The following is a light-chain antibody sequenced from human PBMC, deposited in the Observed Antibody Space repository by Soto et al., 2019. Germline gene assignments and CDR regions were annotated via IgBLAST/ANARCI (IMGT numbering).Light chain of an antibody. J-gene: IGKJ3*01. CDR1: ESVSTY. CDR2: GAS. V-gene: IGKV3-20*01. CDR3: QHHGGSPLFT. Sequence: EIVLTQSPGTLSLSPGERATISCRASESVSTYLNWYQQKPGQAPRLLIYGASSRATGIPDRFSGSGSGTDFALTISRPEPEDFAVYYCQHHGGSPLFTFGPGTKVDIK.